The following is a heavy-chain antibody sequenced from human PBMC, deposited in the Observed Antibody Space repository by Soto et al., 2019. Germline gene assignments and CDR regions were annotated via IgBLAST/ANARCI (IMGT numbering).Heavy chain of an antibody. CDR3: ARSVGWRRGYSCYDYLFRGMDV. Sequence: ASVKVSCKASGYTFTGYYMHWVRQAPGQGLEWMGWINPNSGGTNYAQKFQGWVTMTRDTSISTAYMELSRLRSDDTAVYYCARSVGWRRGYSCYDYLFRGMDVWGQGTTVTVSS. V-gene: IGHV1-2*04. CDR2: INPNSGGT. D-gene: IGHD5-12*01. J-gene: IGHJ6*02. CDR1: GYTFTGYY.